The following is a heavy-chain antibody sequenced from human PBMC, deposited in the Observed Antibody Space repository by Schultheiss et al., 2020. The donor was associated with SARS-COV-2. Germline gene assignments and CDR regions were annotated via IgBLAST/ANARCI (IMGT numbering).Heavy chain of an antibody. CDR3: AKGGWLEY. J-gene: IGHJ4*02. Sequence: GGSLRLSCAASGFTVSSNYMSWVRQAPGEGLVWLSRINGDGSTINYADSVKGRFTISRDNAKNTLFLQMNSLRAEDTAVYYCAKGGWLEYWGQGTLVTVSS. CDR1: GFTVSSNY. V-gene: IGHV3-74*01. D-gene: IGHD3-9*01. CDR2: INGDGSTI.